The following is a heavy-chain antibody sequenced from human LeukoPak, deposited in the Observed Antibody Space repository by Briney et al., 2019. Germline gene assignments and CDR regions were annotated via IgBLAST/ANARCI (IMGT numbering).Heavy chain of an antibody. CDR2: MNPNSGNT. J-gene: IGHJ5*02. CDR3: ARVSGSYTNWFDP. Sequence: ASVKVSCKASGYTFTSYDINWVRQATGQGLEWMGWMNPNSGNTGYAQKFQGRVTMTRNTSISTAYMKLSSLRSEDTAVYYCARVSGSYTNWFDPWGQGTLVTVSS. V-gene: IGHV1-8*01. CDR1: GYTFTSYD. D-gene: IGHD1-26*01.